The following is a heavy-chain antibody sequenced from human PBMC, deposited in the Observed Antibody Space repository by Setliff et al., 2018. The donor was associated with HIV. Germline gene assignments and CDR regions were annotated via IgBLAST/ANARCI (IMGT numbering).Heavy chain of an antibody. CDR1: GFTFSRYS. CDR2: ISSSSSSI. D-gene: IGHD3-16*01. V-gene: IGHV3-48*04. Sequence: GGSLRLSCAASGFTFSRYSMNWVRQGPAEGLEWVSYISSSSSSIYHADSVKGRFTISRDNAKNTLYLQMNRLRADDTALYYCVRGPQFTPHWGQGTLVTVSS. J-gene: IGHJ4*02. CDR3: VRGPQFTPH.